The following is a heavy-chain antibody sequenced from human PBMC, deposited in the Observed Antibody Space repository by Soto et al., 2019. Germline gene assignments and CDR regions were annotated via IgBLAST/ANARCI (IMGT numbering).Heavy chain of an antibody. CDR2: INAGGGST. CDR3: DKAPMEGLGYIFDG. Sequence: PGGSLRLSCAASGFTFSSYDMSWVRQAPAKGLEWVSAINAGGGSTYYADSVRGRFTISIDTSKNTLYLQMNSVSAEDTAVYYCDKAPMEGLGYIFDGWGQGTLVTVSS. J-gene: IGHJ4*02. V-gene: IGHV3-23*01. CDR1: GFTFSSYD. D-gene: IGHD5-18*01.